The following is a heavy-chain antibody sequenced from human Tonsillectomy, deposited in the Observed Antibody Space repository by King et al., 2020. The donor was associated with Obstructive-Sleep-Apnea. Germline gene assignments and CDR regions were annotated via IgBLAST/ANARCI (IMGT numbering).Heavy chain of an antibody. D-gene: IGHD6-13*01. J-gene: IGHJ6*02. Sequence: VQLVESGGGVVQPGRSLRLSCAASGFTFSSYGMHWVRQAPGKGLEWVAVISYDGSNKYYADSVKGRFTISRDNSKNTLYLQMNSLRAEDTAVYYCAKDRLSAAGPGYYYGMDVWGQGTTVTVSS. V-gene: IGHV3-30*18. CDR3: AKDRLSAAGPGYYYGMDV. CDR2: ISYDGSNK. CDR1: GFTFSSYG.